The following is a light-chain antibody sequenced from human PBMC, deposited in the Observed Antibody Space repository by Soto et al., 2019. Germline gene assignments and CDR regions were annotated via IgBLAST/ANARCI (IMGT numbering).Light chain of an antibody. J-gene: IGKJ2*01. Sequence: DIQMTQSPSSLSASVGDRVTITCRASQSISSYLNWYQQKPGQAPKLLIYAASSLQSGVPSRFSGGGSWTDFTLTISSLQPEDFATCYCQQSYSTPYTFGQGTKLEIK. CDR2: AAS. CDR1: QSISSY. V-gene: IGKV1-39*01. CDR3: QQSYSTPYT.